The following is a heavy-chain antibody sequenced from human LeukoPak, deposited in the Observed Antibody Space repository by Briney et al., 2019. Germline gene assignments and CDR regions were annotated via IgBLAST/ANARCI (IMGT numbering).Heavy chain of an antibody. J-gene: IGHJ4*02. V-gene: IGHV1-2*02. D-gene: IGHD2-2*01. CDR2: INPKSGGR. Sequence: ASVKVSCTASGYTFTDYYMHWVRQAPGQGLEWMGWINPKSGGRSYAQRFQGRVTMTRDTSISTAYMELSRLRSDDTAIYYCATGERLVPAAMWFDYWGQGTLVTVSS. CDR3: ATGERLVPAAMWFDY. CDR1: GYTFTDYY.